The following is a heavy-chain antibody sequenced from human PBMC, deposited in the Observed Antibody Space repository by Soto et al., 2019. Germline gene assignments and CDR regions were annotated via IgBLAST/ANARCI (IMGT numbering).Heavy chain of an antibody. Sequence: QVQLVQSGAEVKQPGASVNVSCQASGVTFSSFAISWVRQAPGQGLEWRGGIIPIFRTPNYAQNFQGRVPLTAAESTSSVDMELSRLRSEDRAVYYCARSPGSGFRPATHRFPGFHPWGQGTLVTVSS. D-gene: IGHD5-12*01. V-gene: IGHV1-69*01. CDR1: GVTFSSFA. CDR3: ARSPGSGFRPATHRFPGFHP. CDR2: IIPIFRTP. J-gene: IGHJ5*02.